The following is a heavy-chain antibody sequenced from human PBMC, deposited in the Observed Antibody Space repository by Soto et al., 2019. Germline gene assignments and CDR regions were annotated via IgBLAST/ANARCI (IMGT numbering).Heavy chain of an antibody. D-gene: IGHD2-21*02. Sequence: GXSLILSCAASGFTFSSYAMHCVRQAPFKGLEWVAVISYDGSNKYYADSVKGRFTISRDNSKNTLYLQMNSLRAEDTAVYYCARESIVVVTAKYFDYWGQGTLVTVSS. CDR3: ARESIVVVTAKYFDY. CDR1: GFTFSSYA. CDR2: ISYDGSNK. J-gene: IGHJ4*02. V-gene: IGHV3-30-3*01.